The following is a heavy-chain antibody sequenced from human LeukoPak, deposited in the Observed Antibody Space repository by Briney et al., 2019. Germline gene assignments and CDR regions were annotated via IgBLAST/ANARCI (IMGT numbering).Heavy chain of an antibody. Sequence: SETLSLTCTVSGGSISSYYWSWIRQPPGKGLEWIGYIYYSGSTNYNPSLKSRVTISVDTSKNQFSLKLSSVTAADTAVHYCARYSPYSGSYSPFDPWGQGTLVTVSS. V-gene: IGHV4-59*01. D-gene: IGHD1-26*01. CDR3: ARYSPYSGSYSPFDP. CDR1: GGSISSYY. CDR2: IYYSGST. J-gene: IGHJ5*02.